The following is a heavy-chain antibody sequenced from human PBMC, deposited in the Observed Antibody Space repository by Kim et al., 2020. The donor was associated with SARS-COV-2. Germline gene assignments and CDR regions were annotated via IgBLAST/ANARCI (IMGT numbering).Heavy chain of an antibody. Sequence: GGSLRLSCAASGFTFSDYYMSWIRQAPGKGLEWVSYISSSGSTIYYADSVKGRFTISRDNAKNSLYLQMNSLRAEDTAVYYCARDCITMVRGAYLPNYYYGMDVWGQGTTVTVSS. D-gene: IGHD3-10*01. CDR3: ARDCITMVRGAYLPNYYYGMDV. V-gene: IGHV3-11*04. CDR2: ISSSGSTI. CDR1: GFTFSDYY. J-gene: IGHJ6*02.